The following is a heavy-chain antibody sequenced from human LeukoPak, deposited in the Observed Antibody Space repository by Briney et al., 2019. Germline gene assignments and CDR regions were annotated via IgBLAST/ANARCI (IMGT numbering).Heavy chain of an antibody. CDR1: GYTFTGYY. J-gene: IGHJ4*02. Sequence: ASAKVSCKASGYTFTGYYMHWVRQAPGQGLEWMGWISADNGKTNYAQKFQGRVTITADKSTSTAYMELSSLRSEDTAVYYCGRELKGGHFDYWGQGTLVTVSS. CDR2: ISADNGKT. V-gene: IGHV1-18*04. D-gene: IGHD3-16*01. CDR3: GRELKGGHFDY.